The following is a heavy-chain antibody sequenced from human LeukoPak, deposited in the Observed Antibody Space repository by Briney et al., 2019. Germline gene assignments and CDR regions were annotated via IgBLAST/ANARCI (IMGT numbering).Heavy chain of an antibody. Sequence: SETLSLTCTVSGGSISSYYWSWIRQPAGKGLGWIGRIYTSGSTNYNPSLKSRVTMSVDTSKNQFSLKLSSVTAADTAVYYCARVRWLAPKTYYFDYWGQGTLVTVSS. J-gene: IGHJ4*02. CDR3: ARVRWLAPKTYYFDY. CDR1: GGSISSYY. D-gene: IGHD6-19*01. V-gene: IGHV4-4*07. CDR2: IYTSGST.